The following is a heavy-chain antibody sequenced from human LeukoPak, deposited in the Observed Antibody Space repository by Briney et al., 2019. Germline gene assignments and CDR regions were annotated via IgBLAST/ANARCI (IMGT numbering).Heavy chain of an antibody. J-gene: IGHJ4*02. Sequence: ASVKVSCKASGYIFTAYYMHWVRQAPGQGLEWMGWINPNSGDTNYAQKFQGWVTMTRDTSISTAYMELSRLTSDDTAVYYCATENWGWLDYWGQGTLVTVSS. CDR1: GYIFTAYY. CDR3: ATENWGWLDY. V-gene: IGHV1-2*04. CDR2: INPNSGDT. D-gene: IGHD5-18*01.